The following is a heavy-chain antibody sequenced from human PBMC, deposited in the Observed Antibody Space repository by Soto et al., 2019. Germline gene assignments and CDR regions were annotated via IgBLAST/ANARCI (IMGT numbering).Heavy chain of an antibody. J-gene: IGHJ4*02. D-gene: IGHD6-19*01. CDR3: ARGLSTHIAVAGMGYFDS. CDR1: GDSISSFY. Sequence: PSETLSLTCTVSGDSISSFYWSWIRQPAGKGLEWIGRIYTSGSINYNPSLESRVTMSVDTSKNQVSLQLTSVTAADTAVYYCARGLSTHIAVAGMGYFDSWGQGTLVTVSS. CDR2: IYTSGSI. V-gene: IGHV4-4*07.